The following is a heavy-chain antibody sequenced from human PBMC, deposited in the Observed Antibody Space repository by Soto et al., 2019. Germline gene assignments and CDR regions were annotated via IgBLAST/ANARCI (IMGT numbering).Heavy chain of an antibody. CDR2: INHSGST. J-gene: IGHJ6*02. V-gene: IGHV4-34*01. CDR1: GGSFSGYY. D-gene: IGHD3-3*01. CDR3: ARLIFGVVTPRFYYYYYSMDV. Sequence: SETLSLTCAVYGGSFSGYYWSWIRQPPGKGLEWIGEINHSGSTNYNPSLKSRVTISVDTSKNQFSLKLSSVTAADTAVYYCARLIFGVVTPRFYYYYYSMDVWGQGTTVTVSS.